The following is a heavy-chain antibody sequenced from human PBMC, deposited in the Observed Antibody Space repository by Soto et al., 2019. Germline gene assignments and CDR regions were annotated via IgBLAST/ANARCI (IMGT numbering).Heavy chain of an antibody. Sequence: GGSLRLSCAASGFTFSNAWMSWVRQAPGKGLEWVGRIKSKTDGGTTDYAAPGKGRFTISRDDSKKTLYLQMNSLKTEDTAVYYCTRLYYDFWSGYYFSDHYYYYMDVWGKGTTVTVSS. J-gene: IGHJ6*03. CDR1: GFTFSNAW. CDR2: IKSKTDGGTT. CDR3: TRLYYDFWSGYYFSDHYYYYMDV. V-gene: IGHV3-15*01. D-gene: IGHD3-3*01.